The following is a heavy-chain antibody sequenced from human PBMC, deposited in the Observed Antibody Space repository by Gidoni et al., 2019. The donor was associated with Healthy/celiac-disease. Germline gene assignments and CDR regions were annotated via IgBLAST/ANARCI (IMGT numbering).Heavy chain of an antibody. J-gene: IGHJ3*02. Sequence: EVQLVQSGAEVQTPGESLRISCQGFGFNFTSSWISSVRQMPGEGREWMGRIAPSDSYTNYSPSFQGRVTISAVKSISTAYLQWGGLKASDTAMYYCARGAVSDAFDIWGQGTMVTVSS. D-gene: IGHD1-26*01. CDR2: IAPSDSYT. CDR1: GFNFTSSW. V-gene: IGHV5-10-1*03. CDR3: ARGAVSDAFDI.